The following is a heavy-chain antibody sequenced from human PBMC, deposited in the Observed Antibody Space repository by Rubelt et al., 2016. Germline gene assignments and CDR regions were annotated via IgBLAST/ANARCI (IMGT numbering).Heavy chain of an antibody. D-gene: IGHD3-10*01. CDR1: GGSISSSGYY. Sequence: QVQLQESGPGLVKPSGTLSLTCTVSGGSISSSGYYWGWIRQPPGKGLEWIGSIYYSGSTYYNPSLKSRVTMSVETSKNQFSLKLSSVTAADTAVYYCARPMVREVLSTSCDYWGQGTLVTVSS. CDR2: IYYSGST. J-gene: IGHJ4*02. CDR3: ARPMVREVLSTSCDY. V-gene: IGHV4-39*01.